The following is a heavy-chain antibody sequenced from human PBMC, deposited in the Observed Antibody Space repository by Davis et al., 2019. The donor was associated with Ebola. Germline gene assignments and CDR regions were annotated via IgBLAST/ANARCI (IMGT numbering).Heavy chain of an antibody. CDR1: GYTFTSYG. Sequence: ASVKVSCKASGYTFTSYGLSWVRQAPGQGLEWMGWISAYNGNTNYAQKPQDRVTMTTDTSTSTAYMELRSLRSDDTAVYYCARDSFITPFDYWGQGTLVTVSS. J-gene: IGHJ4*02. CDR2: ISAYNGNT. CDR3: ARDSFITPFDY. D-gene: IGHD3-22*01. V-gene: IGHV1-18*01.